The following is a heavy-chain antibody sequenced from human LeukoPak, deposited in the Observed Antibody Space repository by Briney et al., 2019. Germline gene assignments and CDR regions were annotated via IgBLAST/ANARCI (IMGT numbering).Heavy chain of an antibody. D-gene: IGHD3-10*01. Sequence: SETLSLTCTVSGGSISSGGYYWSWIRQPAGKGLEWIGRIHTSGSTNYNPSLKSRVTMSVDTSKNQFSLQLSSVTAADTAVYYCRGVRFGELFDYWGQGTLVTVSS. CDR1: GGSISSGGYY. J-gene: IGHJ4*02. CDR3: RGVRFGELFDY. CDR2: IHTSGST. V-gene: IGHV4-61*02.